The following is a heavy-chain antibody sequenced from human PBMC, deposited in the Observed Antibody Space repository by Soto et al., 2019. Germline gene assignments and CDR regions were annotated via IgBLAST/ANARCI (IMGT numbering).Heavy chain of an antibody. J-gene: IGHJ3*02. V-gene: IGHV4-39*01. CDR3: ARHVSNDAFDI. CDR1: GGSISSRGYY. Sequence: SETLSLTCTVSGGSISSRGYYWSWIRQHPGKGLEWIGYIYYSGSTYYNPSLKSRVTISVDTSKNQFSLKLSSVTAADTAVYYCARHVSNDAFDIWGQGTMVTVSS. CDR2: IYYSGST.